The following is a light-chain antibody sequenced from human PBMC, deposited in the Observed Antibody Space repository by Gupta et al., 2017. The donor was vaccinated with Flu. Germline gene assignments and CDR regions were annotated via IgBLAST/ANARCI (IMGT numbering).Light chain of an antibody. Sequence: DIQMTQSPSALFASVGDRVTITCRASQGISKFLAWYQQKPGQVPKLLIYAASTLQSGVPPRFSGSGSGTDFTLTISSLQPEDVATYYCQKYDSARLTFGGGTKV. CDR1: QGISKF. J-gene: IGKJ4*01. V-gene: IGKV1-27*01. CDR2: AAS. CDR3: QKYDSARLT.